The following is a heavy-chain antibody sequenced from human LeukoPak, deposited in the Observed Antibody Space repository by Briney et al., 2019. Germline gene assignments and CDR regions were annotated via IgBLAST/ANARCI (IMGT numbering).Heavy chain of an antibody. V-gene: IGHV5-51*01. CDR3: ARSLRGAYYYYGMDV. D-gene: IGHD3-10*01. J-gene: IGHJ6*02. Sequence: HGESLKISCKCSGFDFTAYGIAWVRQMPGKGLEWMGIIYPGDSDTRYSPSFQGQVTISADKSISTAYLQWSSLKASDTAMYYCARSLRGAYYYYGMDVWGQGTTVTVSS. CDR1: GFDFTAYG. CDR2: IYPGDSDT.